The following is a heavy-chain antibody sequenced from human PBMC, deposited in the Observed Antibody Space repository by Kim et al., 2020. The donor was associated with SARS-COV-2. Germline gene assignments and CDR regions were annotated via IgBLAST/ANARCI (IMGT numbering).Heavy chain of an antibody. CDR2: IKYYGSNR. J-gene: IGHJ6*01. Sequence: GGSLRLSCAASGFTFSSSCMNWVRQAPGKGLEWVGGIKYYGSNRYYDVAAKGRVTISRENYNTTQYLQMNSLRVEDADTYDYARNIHQLHRYYYYGQD. CDR1: GFTFSSSC. D-gene: IGHD2-2*01. V-gene: IGHV3-30*03. CDR3: ARNIHQLHRYYYYGQD.